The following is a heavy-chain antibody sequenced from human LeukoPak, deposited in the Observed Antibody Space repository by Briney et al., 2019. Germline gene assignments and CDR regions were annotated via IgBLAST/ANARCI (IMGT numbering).Heavy chain of an antibody. CDR3: APRDGYTDY. CDR1: GFTFSSYG. CDR2: ISYDGSNK. V-gene: IGHV3-30*03. D-gene: IGHD5-24*01. J-gene: IGHJ4*02. Sequence: GGSLRLSCAASGFTFSSYGMHWVRQAPGKGLEWVAVISYDGSNKYYADSVKGRFTISRDNSKNMLYLQMNSLRAEDTAVYYCAPRDGYTDYWGQGTLVTVSS.